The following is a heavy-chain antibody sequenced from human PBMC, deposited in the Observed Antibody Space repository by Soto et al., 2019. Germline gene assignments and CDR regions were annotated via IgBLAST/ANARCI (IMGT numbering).Heavy chain of an antibody. V-gene: IGHV3-23*01. CDR3: AKDELPYCSGGSCYSDY. CDR1: GFTFSSYA. Sequence: GGSLRLSCAASGFTFSSYAMSWVRQAPGKGLEWVSAISGSGGSTYYADSVKGRFTISRDNSKNTLYLQMNSLRAEDTAVYYCAKDELPYCSGGSCYSDYWGQGTLVTVSS. J-gene: IGHJ4*02. D-gene: IGHD2-15*01. CDR2: ISGSGGST.